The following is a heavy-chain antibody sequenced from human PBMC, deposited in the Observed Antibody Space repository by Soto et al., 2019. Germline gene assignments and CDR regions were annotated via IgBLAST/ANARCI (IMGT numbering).Heavy chain of an antibody. D-gene: IGHD1-26*01. J-gene: IGHJ4*02. CDR2: ISHDGRDI. CDR1: RLTFGAYG. V-gene: IGHV3-30*02. CDR3: AKDLWAASYTAPEC. Sequence: WVSLRLSCIATRLTFGAYGLLWVRQAPGKGLERVACISHDGRDIFYADSVKGRFTISRDNSKKTLYLEMNSLRGDDTAVYYCAKDLWAASYTAPECGGQGTLLTVS.